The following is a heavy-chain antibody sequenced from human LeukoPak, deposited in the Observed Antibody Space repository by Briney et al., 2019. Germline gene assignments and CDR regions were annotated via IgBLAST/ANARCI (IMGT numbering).Heavy chain of an antibody. CDR2: ISWDSGSI. V-gene: IGHV3-9*03. J-gene: IGHJ4*02. CDR1: GFTFDDYA. Sequence: GGSLRLSCAASGFTFDDYAMHWVRQAPGKGLEWVSGISWDSGSIGYADSVKGRFTISRDNAKNSLYLQMNTLRAEDMALYYCAKDQADYYDSSGKLDYWGQGTLVTVSS. CDR3: AKDQADYYDSSGKLDY. D-gene: IGHD3-22*01.